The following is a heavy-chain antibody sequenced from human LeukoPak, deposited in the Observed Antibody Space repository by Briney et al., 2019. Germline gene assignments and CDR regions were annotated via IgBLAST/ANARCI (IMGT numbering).Heavy chain of an antibody. CDR3: VRDREPNWFDP. V-gene: IGHV6-1*01. CDR1: GGSVSSNSAA. CDR2: TYYRSRWYS. Sequence: SQTLSLTCAISGGSVSSNSAAWHWIRQSPSRGLEWLGRTYYRSRWYSNYAPSVKSRITINPDTSKNQFSLQLNSVTPEDTAVYHCVRDREPNWFDPWGQGTLVTVSS. J-gene: IGHJ5*02. D-gene: IGHD5-24*01.